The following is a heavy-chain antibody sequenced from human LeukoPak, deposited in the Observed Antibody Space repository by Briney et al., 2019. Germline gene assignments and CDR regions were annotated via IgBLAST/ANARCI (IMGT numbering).Heavy chain of an antibody. J-gene: IGHJ5*02. Sequence: GGSLRLSCAASGFTFSSYAMSWVRQAPGKGLEWVSAISGSGGSTYYADSVKGRFTISRDNSKNTLYLQMNSLRAEDTAVYYCAKGLFRRQLVGGWIDPWGQGTLVTVSS. CDR1: GFTFSSYA. D-gene: IGHD6-13*01. CDR3: AKGLFRRQLVGGWIDP. CDR2: ISGSGGST. V-gene: IGHV3-23*01.